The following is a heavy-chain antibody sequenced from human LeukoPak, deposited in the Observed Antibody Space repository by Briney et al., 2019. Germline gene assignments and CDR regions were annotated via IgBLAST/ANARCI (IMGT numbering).Heavy chain of an antibody. V-gene: IGHV1-2*02. CDR3: ARELWLRSKAAAGSGGFDP. D-gene: IGHD6-13*01. CDR2: INPNSGGT. Sequence: ASVTVSCKASGYTFTGYYMHWVRQAPGQGLEGMGWINPNSGGTNYAQKFQGRVTMTRDTSISTAYMELSRLRSDDTAVYYCARELWLRSKAAAGSGGFDPWGQGTLVTVSS. J-gene: IGHJ5*02. CDR1: GYTFTGYY.